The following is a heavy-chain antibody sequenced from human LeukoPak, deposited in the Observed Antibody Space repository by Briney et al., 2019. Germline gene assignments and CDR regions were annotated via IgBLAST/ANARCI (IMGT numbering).Heavy chain of an antibody. CDR3: ARVSDGTRDY. D-gene: IGHD2-15*01. V-gene: IGHV4-61*02. Sequence: SQTLSLTCTVSGGSISSGSYYWSWIRQPAGKGLEWIGRIYTSGSTNYNPSLKSRVTISVDTSKNQFSLKLSSVTAADTAVYYCARVSDGTRDYWGQGTLVTVSS. CDR2: IYTSGST. CDR1: GGSISSGSYY. J-gene: IGHJ4*02.